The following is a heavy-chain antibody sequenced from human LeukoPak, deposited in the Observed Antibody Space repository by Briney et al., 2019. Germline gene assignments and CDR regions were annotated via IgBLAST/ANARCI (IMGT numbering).Heavy chain of an antibody. J-gene: IGHJ4*02. CDR3: ARTKKVGYGDYENYFDY. CDR2: IYYSGST. Sequence: SETLSLTCAVSGGSISSGGYSWRWIRQPPGKRLEWIGYIYYSGSTYYNPSLKTRVTISVDTSKNQFSLKLSSVTAADTAVYYCARTKKVGYGDYENYFDYWGQGTLVTVSS. V-gene: IGHV4-30-4*07. D-gene: IGHD4-17*01. CDR1: GGSISSGGYS.